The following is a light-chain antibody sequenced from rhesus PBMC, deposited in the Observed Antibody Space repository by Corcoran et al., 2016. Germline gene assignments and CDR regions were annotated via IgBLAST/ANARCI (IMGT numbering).Light chain of an antibody. J-gene: IGKJ3*01. V-gene: IGKV2-72*01. CDR1: QSLLYSNGKTY. CDR3: MQAITFPFA. CDR2: GGS. Sequence: DIVMTQTPLSLHITPGEPASIHFRSSQSLLYSNGKTYLHWYLQKPGQSPQFLIYGGSNSASGVPERFSGIGSGTDFILKSTKEEAKDVGDDYCMQAITFPFAFVPRTKLAIK.